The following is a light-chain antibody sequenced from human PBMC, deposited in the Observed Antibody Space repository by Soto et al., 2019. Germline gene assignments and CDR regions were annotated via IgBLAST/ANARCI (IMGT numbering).Light chain of an antibody. CDR2: DAS. V-gene: IGKV3-15*01. CDR1: QSVSSS. CDR3: QQYNHWPLYT. Sequence: EVVMTQSPATLSVSPGERATLSCRASQSVSSSLAWYQQRPGRAPRLLIYDASTRATNIPTRLSGSGSGTEFTLTINSLQSEEFAVYYCQQYNHWPLYTFGQGTKLEIK. J-gene: IGKJ2*01.